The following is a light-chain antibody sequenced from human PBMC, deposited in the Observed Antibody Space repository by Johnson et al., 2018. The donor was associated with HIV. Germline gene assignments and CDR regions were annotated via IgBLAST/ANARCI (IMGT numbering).Light chain of an antibody. CDR1: SSNIGNNY. V-gene: IGLV1-51*02. J-gene: IGLJ1*01. CDR2: ENN. CDR3: ETWDSSLSGV. Sequence: QSVLTQPPSVSAAPGQKVTISCSGSSSNIGNNYVSWYQQLPGTAPKLLIYENNKRPSGIPDRFSGSKSGTSATLGITGLQTGDEADYYCETWDSSLSGVFGTGPKVTVL.